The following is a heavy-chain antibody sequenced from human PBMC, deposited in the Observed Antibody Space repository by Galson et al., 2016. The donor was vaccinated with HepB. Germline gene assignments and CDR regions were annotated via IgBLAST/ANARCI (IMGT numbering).Heavy chain of an antibody. Sequence: SLRLSCAASGFTFSSNAMSWIRQAPGKGLEWVSGISGSGGRRYHADSVKGRFSISRDNSKNIVYLQINSLRADDTAVYYCAKETYGYFDLWGRGTLVTVSS. D-gene: IGHD3-10*01. CDR3: AKETYGYFDL. J-gene: IGHJ2*01. CDR2: ISGSGGRR. V-gene: IGHV3-23*01. CDR1: GFTFSSNA.